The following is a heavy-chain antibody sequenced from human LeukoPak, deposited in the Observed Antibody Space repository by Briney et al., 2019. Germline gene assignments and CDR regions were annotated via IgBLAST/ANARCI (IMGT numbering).Heavy chain of an antibody. J-gene: IGHJ4*01. CDR2: VTSPCVGT. D-gene: IGHD3-16*01. Sequence: PGGSLRLSCVDSGFTFSSYALAWVRQAPGKGLEWVAAVTSPCVGTHYAESVKGRFTISRDNSRNTMYLQMNSLRAEDTAVYYGDYVGALGYWGRGTLVTVSS. CDR3: DYVGALGY. V-gene: IGHV3-23*01. CDR1: GFTFSSYA.